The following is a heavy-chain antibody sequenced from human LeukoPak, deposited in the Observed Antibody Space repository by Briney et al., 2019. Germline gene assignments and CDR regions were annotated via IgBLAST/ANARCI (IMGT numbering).Heavy chain of an antibody. D-gene: IGHD3-22*01. CDR3: ATARRITMIVVAPVFDY. Sequence: ASVKVSCKVSGCTLTELSMHWVRQAPGKGLEWMGGFDPEDGETIYAQKFQGRVTMTEDTSTDTAYMELSSLRSEDTAVYYCATARRITMIVVAPVFDYWGQGTLVTVSS. CDR1: GCTLTELS. J-gene: IGHJ4*02. CDR2: FDPEDGET. V-gene: IGHV1-24*01.